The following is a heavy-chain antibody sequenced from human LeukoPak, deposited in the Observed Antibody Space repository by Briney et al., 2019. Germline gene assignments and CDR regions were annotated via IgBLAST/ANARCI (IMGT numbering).Heavy chain of an antibody. CDR3: ARGVLTLNWFDP. CDR2: MNPNSGNT. J-gene: IGHJ5*02. CDR1: GYSLTTYD. V-gene: IGHV1-8*01. D-gene: IGHD2-8*01. Sequence: VVSVKVSCKASGYSLTTYDINWVRQATGQGLEWMGWMNPNSGNTAYAQNFQGRVTMTRNTSISTAYMELSSLRSEDTAVYYCARGVLTLNWFDPWGQGTLVTVSS.